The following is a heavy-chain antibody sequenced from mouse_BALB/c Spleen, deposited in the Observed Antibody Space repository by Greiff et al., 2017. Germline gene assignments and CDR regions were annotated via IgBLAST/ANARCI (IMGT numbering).Heavy chain of an antibody. CDR2: IYPGDGDT. Sequence: QVQLKESGAELARPGASVKLSCKASGYTFTSYWMQWVKQRPGQGLEWIGAIYPGDGDTRYTQKFKGKATLTADKSSSTAYMQLSSLASEDSAVYYCASEGDAMDYWGQGTSVTVSS. CDR3: ASEGDAMDY. CDR1: GYTFTSYW. V-gene: IGHV1-87*01. J-gene: IGHJ4*01.